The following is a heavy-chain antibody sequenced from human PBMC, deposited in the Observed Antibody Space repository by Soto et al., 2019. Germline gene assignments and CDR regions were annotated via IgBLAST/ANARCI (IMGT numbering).Heavy chain of an antibody. CDR3: ARGGFSYGTGIEH. D-gene: IGHD5-18*01. Sequence: GSRLISCSAPGFSIRLYWMSWVRQAPGKGLEWVADKKQDGSEEYYVDSVKGRFTVSRDNAKNSVYLQLTSLRVEDTALYYCARGGFSYGTGIEHWGQGALVTVYS. CDR2: KKQDGSEE. V-gene: IGHV3-7*01. CDR1: GFSIRLYW. J-gene: IGHJ5*02.